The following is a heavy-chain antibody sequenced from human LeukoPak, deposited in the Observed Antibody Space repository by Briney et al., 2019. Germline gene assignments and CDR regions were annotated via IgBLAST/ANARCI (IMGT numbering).Heavy chain of an antibody. D-gene: IGHD2-8*01. CDR1: GYTFTSYD. Sequence: ASVKVSCKASGYTFTSYDINWVRQTTGQGLEWMGWMNPNSGNTGYTLKFQGRVTMTRNTSISTAYMELSSLRSEDTAVYYCGRGRGNGRPENYFDYWGQGTLVTVSS. CDR2: MNPNSGNT. J-gene: IGHJ4*02. CDR3: GRGRGNGRPENYFDY. V-gene: IGHV1-8*01.